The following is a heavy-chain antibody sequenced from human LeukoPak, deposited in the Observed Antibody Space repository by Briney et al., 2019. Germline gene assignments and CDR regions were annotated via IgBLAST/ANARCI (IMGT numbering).Heavy chain of an antibody. J-gene: IGHJ4*02. CDR1: GGTFSSYA. D-gene: IGHD3-22*01. CDR3: ARAAEGYYYDSSGYLLNFDY. V-gene: IGHV1-69*13. CDR2: IIPIFGTA. Sequence: SVKVSCKASGGTFSSYAISWVRQAPGQGLEWMGGIIPIFGTANYAQKFQGRVTITADESTSTAYMELSSLRSEDTAVYYCARAAEGYYYDSSGYLLNFDYWGQGTLVTVSS.